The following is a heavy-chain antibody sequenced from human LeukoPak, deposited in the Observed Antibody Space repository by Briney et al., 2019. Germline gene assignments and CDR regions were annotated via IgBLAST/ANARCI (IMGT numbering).Heavy chain of an antibody. J-gene: IGHJ3*02. CDR3: GKSIAVAGDDAFDI. CDR1: GFTFSSYG. V-gene: IGHV3-30*18. D-gene: IGHD6-19*01. CDR2: ISYDGSNK. Sequence: PGRSLRLSCAASGFTFSSYGMHWVRQAPGKGLEWVAAISYDGSNKYYADSVKGRFTISRDNSKNTLYLQMNSLRAEDTAVYYCGKSIAVAGDDAFDIWGQGTMVTVSS.